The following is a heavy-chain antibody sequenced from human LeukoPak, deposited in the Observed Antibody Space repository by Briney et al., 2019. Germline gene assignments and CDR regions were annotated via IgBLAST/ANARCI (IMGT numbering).Heavy chain of an antibody. CDR2: IYYSGST. CDR3: ARASIAAAGTWYFDL. Sequence: SETLSLTCTVSAGSISSYYWSWNRQPPGKGLQWIGYIYYSGSTNYNPSLKSRVTISVDTSKDQFSLKLSSVTAADTAVYYCARASIAAAGTWYFDLWGRGTLVTVSS. CDR1: AGSISSYY. V-gene: IGHV4-59*01. J-gene: IGHJ2*01. D-gene: IGHD6-13*01.